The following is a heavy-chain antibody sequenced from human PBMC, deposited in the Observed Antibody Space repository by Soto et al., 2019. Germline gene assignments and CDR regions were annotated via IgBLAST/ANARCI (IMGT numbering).Heavy chain of an antibody. V-gene: IGHV1-2*02. J-gene: IGHJ4*02. CDR3: AREGGYAKYFDY. CDR2: INPNSGGT. Sequence: ASVKVSCKASGYTFTVYYMHWVRQAPGQGLEWMGWINPNSGGTNYAQKFQGRVTMTRDTSISTAYMELSGLRSDDTAVYYCAREGGYAKYFDYWGQGTLVTVSS. D-gene: IGHD5-12*01. CDR1: GYTFTVYY.